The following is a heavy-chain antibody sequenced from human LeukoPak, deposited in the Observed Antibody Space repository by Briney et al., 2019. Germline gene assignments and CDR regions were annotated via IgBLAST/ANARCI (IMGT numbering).Heavy chain of an antibody. J-gene: IGHJ6*02. CDR3: ALWSTLLYGMDV. V-gene: IGHV4-59*08. CDR2: IYYSGST. CDR1: GGSISSWY. Sequence: SETLSLTCTVSGGSISSWYWSWIRQPPGKGLEWIGYIYYSGSTNYNPSLTSRVTISVDTSKNQSPLKLSSVTAADTAVYYCALWSTLLYGMDVWGQGTTVTVSS. D-gene: IGHD3-10*01.